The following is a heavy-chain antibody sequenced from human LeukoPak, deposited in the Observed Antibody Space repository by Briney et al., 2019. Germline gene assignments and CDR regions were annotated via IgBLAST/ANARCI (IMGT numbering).Heavy chain of an antibody. CDR2: IKPDGSDK. Sequence: GGSLRLSCAASGFPFNTYWENWVRQSPGKGLQWVANIKPDGSDKYYVDSVRGRFTVSRDNAKNSLYLHLSSLGADDTAVYYCARGTGVYYIYWGQGTLVTVSS. D-gene: IGHD1-26*01. CDR3: ARGTGVYYIY. CDR1: GFPFNTYW. V-gene: IGHV3-7*01. J-gene: IGHJ4*02.